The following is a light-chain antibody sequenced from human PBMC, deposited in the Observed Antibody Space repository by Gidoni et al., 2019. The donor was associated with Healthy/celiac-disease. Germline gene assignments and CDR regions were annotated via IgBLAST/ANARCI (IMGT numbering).Light chain of an antibody. CDR3: QQYNNWPPYT. CDR2: GAS. CDR1: QSVSSN. Sequence: ETVMPQSPATLSVSTGERATLSCRASQSVSSNLAWYQQKPGPAPRPLIQGASTRATGIPARFRGSGSGTEFTLTISSLQFEDFAVYYCQQYNNWPPYTFGQGTKLEIK. V-gene: IGKV3-15*01. J-gene: IGKJ2*01.